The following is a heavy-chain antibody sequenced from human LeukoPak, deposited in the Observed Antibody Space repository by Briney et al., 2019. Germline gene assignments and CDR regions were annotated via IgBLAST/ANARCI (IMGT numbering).Heavy chain of an antibody. V-gene: IGHV3-23*01. CDR2: ISGSGGSP. Sequence: EGSLRLSCAASGFTFSSNGMSWVRQAPGRRLEWVSVISGSGGSPDYTDSVKGRFTNSRDNSKNTLYLQMNSLRAEDTAVYYCAKGGKTIMCPTSCYDYWGQGTLVTVSS. J-gene: IGHJ4*02. D-gene: IGHD2-2*01. CDR3: AKGGKTIMCPTSCYDY. CDR1: GFTFSSNG.